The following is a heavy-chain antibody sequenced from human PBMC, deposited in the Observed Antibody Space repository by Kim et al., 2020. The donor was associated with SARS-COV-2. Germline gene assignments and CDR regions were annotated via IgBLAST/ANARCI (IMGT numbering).Heavy chain of an antibody. V-gene: IGHV3-23*01. CDR3: AKLNIEYCSSTSCEIIDLGCWFDP. D-gene: IGHD2-2*01. Sequence: GGSLRLSCAASGFTFSSYAMSWVRQAPGKGLEWVSAISGSGGSTYYADSVKGRFTISRDNSKNTLYLQMNSLRAEDTAVYYCAKLNIEYCSSTSCEIIDLGCWFDPWGQGTLVTVSS. J-gene: IGHJ5*02. CDR1: GFTFSSYA. CDR2: ISGSGGST.